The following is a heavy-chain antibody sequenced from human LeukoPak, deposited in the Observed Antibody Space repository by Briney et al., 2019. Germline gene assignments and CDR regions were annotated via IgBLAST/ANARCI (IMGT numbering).Heavy chain of an antibody. Sequence: GGSLRLSCAASGFIFGTHAMHWVRQAPGKGLEWVALISYDGADKYYADSVRGRFTISRDNSKNTLYLQMNSLRAGDTAVYYCACPHDSYGDYSDFHYSGQGTLVTVPS. CDR3: ACPHDSYGDYSDFHY. V-gene: IGHV3-30*04. D-gene: IGHD4-17*01. CDR2: ISYDGADK. J-gene: IGHJ4*02. CDR1: GFIFGTHA.